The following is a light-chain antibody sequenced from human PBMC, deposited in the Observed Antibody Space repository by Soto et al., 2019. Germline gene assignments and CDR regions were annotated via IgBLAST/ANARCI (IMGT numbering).Light chain of an antibody. J-gene: IGKJ1*01. Sequence: DIKMTQSPCSLSASVEDRVIITCRASQSISNHLNWYQQKPGKAPKLLIYDASSLESGVPSRFSGSGSGTEFTLTISSLQPEDFATDYCPQYNSYSFGQGTKVDIK. CDR2: DAS. V-gene: IGKV1-5*01. CDR1: QSISNH. CDR3: PQYNSYS.